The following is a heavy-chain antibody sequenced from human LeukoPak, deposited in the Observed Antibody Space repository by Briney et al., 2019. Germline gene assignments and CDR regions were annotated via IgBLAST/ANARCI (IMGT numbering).Heavy chain of an antibody. Sequence: GSVKVSCKASGYTFTGYYTHWVRQAPGQGLEWMGWINPNSGGTNYAQKFQGRVTMTRDTSISTAYMELSRLRSDDTAVYYCARVVKSYRHFDYWGQGTLVTVSS. V-gene: IGHV1-2*02. CDR2: INPNSGGT. CDR3: ARVVKSYRHFDY. CDR1: GYTFTGYY. D-gene: IGHD1-26*01. J-gene: IGHJ4*02.